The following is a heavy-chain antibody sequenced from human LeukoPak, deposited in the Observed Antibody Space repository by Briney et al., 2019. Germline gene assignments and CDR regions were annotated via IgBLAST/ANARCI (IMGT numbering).Heavy chain of an antibody. Sequence: GGSLRLSCAASRFTLSGYGMSWVRQAPGKGLEWVSTIDRDGSGKYYVDSVKGRFTISRDNAKNSLYLQMNSLGVDDTAGYYCARGGSGRKYYYMDVWGKGTTVTVSS. J-gene: IGHJ6*03. D-gene: IGHD1-26*01. V-gene: IGHV3-7*04. CDR1: RFTLSGYG. CDR3: ARGGSGRKYYYMDV. CDR2: IDRDGSGK.